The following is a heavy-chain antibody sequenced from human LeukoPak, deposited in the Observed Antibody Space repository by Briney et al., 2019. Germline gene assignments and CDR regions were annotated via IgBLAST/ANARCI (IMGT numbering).Heavy chain of an antibody. D-gene: IGHD5-24*01. CDR3: ARGRRVEMATILDY. J-gene: IGHJ4*02. V-gene: IGHV3-7*01. Sequence: GGSLRLSRAASGFTFSSYWMSWVRQAPGKGLEWVANIKQDGSEKYYVDSVKGRFTISRDNAKNSLYLQMNSLRAEDTAVYYCARGRRVEMATILDYWGQGTLVTVSS. CDR2: IKQDGSEK. CDR1: GFTFSSYW.